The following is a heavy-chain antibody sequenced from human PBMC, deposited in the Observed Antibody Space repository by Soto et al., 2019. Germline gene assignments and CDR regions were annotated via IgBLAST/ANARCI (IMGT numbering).Heavy chain of an antibody. CDR3: ARDIVVVVAATLLGMDV. D-gene: IGHD2-15*01. CDR1: GFTFSSYS. CDR2: ISSSSSYI. Sequence: GGSLRLSCAASGFTFSSYSMNWVRQAPGKGLEWVSSISSSSSYIYYADSVKGRFTISRDNAKNSLYLQMNSLRAEDTAVYYCARDIVVVVAATLLGMDVWGQGTTVTVSS. J-gene: IGHJ6*02. V-gene: IGHV3-21*01.